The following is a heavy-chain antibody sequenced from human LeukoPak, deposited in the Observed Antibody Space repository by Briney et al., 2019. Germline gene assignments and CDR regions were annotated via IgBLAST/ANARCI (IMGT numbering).Heavy chain of an antibody. D-gene: IGHD2-21*01. CDR2: VNPNNGGT. CDR3: ARGSGLGKYCGGDCPSYYFDY. Sequence: GASVKVSCKASGYTFTGYYMHWVRQAPGQGLEWMGLVNPNNGGTNYAQKFQGRVTMTRDTSISTAYMELSRLRSDDTAVYYCARGSGLGKYCGGDCPSYYFDYWGQGTLVTVSS. J-gene: IGHJ4*02. CDR1: GYTFTGYY. V-gene: IGHV1-2*02.